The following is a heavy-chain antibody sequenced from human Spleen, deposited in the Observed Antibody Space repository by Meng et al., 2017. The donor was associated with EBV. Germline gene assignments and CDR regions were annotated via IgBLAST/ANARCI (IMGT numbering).Heavy chain of an antibody. D-gene: IGHD3-16*02. CDR2: INPRKGDS. V-gene: IGHV1-46*01. CDR1: GYTFTNYY. Sequence: QVQLVQSGAEVKKPGASWKVSCKASGYTFTNYYVHWLRQAPGQGLQWMGIINPRKGDSSYAPNFHDRVTMTSDTSASTVYMVLSSLRSDDTAVYYCARNGESWHLGELSVYYFDYWGQGTLVTVSS. J-gene: IGHJ4*02. CDR3: ARNGESWHLGELSVYYFDY.